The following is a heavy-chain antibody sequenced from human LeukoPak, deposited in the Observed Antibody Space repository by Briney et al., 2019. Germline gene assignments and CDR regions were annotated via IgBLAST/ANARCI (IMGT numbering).Heavy chain of an antibody. D-gene: IGHD3-9*01. V-gene: IGHV1-2*04. CDR1: GYTFTGYY. J-gene: IGHJ6*02. CDR2: INPNSGGT. CDR3: ARVDLYYYGMDV. Sequence: ASVKVSCKASGYTFTGYYMHWVRQAPGQGLEWMGWINPNSGGTNYAQKFQGWVTMTRDASISTAYMELGRLRSDDTAVYYCARVDLYYYGMDVWGQGTTVTVSS.